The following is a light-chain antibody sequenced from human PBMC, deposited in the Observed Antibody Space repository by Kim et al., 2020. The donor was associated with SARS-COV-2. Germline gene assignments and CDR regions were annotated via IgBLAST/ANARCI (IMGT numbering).Light chain of an antibody. CDR3: QQYNNWPPKWT. CDR2: GAS. CDR1: QSVSSN. Sequence: HGERATRSCRASQSVSSNLAWYQQKPGQAPRLLIYGASTRATGIPARFSGSGSGTEFTLTISSLQSEDFAVYYCQQYNNWPPKWTFGQGTKVDIK. J-gene: IGKJ1*01. V-gene: IGKV3-15*01.